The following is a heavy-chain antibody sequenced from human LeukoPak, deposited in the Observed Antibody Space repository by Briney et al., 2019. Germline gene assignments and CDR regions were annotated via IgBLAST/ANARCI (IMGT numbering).Heavy chain of an antibody. CDR3: ARQWMGPYSGYDY. J-gene: IGHJ4*02. V-gene: IGHV5-51*01. CDR2: IYPGDSDT. CDR1: GYSFTSYW. Sequence: GESLKISCEGSGYSFTSYWIGWVRQMPGKGLEWTGIIYPGDSDTRYSPSFQGQVTISADKSISTAYLQWSSLKASDTAMYYCARQWMGPYSGYDYWGQGTLVTVSS. D-gene: IGHD5-12*01.